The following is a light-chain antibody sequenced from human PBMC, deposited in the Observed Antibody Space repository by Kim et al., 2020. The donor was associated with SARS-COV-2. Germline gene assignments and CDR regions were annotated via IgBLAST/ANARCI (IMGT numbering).Light chain of an antibody. J-gene: IGKJ5*01. V-gene: IGKV4-1*01. CDR2: GAS. Sequence: ATITCKTRQRVSSRSNNRNYFTWHQQKPGQPPRLLISGASSRTSGVPDRFGGSVSGTDFTLTISSLQAEDVAVYYCQQYYTTPITFGQGTRLEIK. CDR1: QRVSSRSNNRNY. CDR3: QQYYTTPIT.